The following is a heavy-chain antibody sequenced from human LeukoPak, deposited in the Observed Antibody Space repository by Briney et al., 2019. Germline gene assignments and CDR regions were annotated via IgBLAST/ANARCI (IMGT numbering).Heavy chain of an antibody. V-gene: IGHV3-48*03. Sequence: GGSLRLSCAVPGFTFSSYEMNWVRQAPGKGLEWLSYISSSAGTIYYADSVKGRFTISRDNARNSLYLQMNSLRAEDTAVYYCARDPDYYYGMDVWGQGTTVTVSS. CDR3: ARDPDYYYGMDV. CDR1: GFTFSSYE. CDR2: ISSSAGTI. J-gene: IGHJ6*02.